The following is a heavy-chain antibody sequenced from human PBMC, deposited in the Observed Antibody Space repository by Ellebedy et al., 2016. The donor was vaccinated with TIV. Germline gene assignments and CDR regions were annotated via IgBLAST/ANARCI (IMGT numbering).Heavy chain of an antibody. CDR2: IYYSGST. CDR3: ASPRRGSGYYFDY. Sequence: SETLSLTXTVSGGSISSSSYYWGWIRQPPGKGLEWIGSIYYSGSTYYNPSLKSRVTISVDTSKNQFSLKLSSVTAADTAVYYCASPRRGSGYYFDYWGQGTLVTVSS. V-gene: IGHV4-39*01. D-gene: IGHD3-10*01. CDR1: GGSISSSSYY. J-gene: IGHJ4*02.